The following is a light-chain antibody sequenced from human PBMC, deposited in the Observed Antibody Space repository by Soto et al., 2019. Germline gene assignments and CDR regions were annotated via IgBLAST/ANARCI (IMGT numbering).Light chain of an antibody. Sequence: DIQMTQSPSSLSASVGDRVTITCRASQSISSYLNWYQQKPGKAPKLLIYAASSLQSGVLSRFSGSGSGTDFTLTISSLQPEDFATYYCQQSYSTPGTFGQGTKVEIK. J-gene: IGKJ1*01. CDR3: QQSYSTPGT. CDR2: AAS. CDR1: QSISSY. V-gene: IGKV1-39*01.